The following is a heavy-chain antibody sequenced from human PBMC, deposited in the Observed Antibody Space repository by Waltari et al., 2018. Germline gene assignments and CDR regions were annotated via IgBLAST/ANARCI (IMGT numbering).Heavy chain of an antibody. CDR3: ARGSIAARAPFDY. Sequence: VQLQESGPGLVKPSETLSLTCTVSGGSISSYYWSWIRQPPGKGLEWIGYIYYSGSTNYNPSLKSRVTISVDTSKNQFSLKLSSVTAADTAVYYCARGSIAARAPFDYWGQGTLVTVSS. CDR1: GGSISSYY. V-gene: IGHV4-59*01. J-gene: IGHJ4*02. CDR2: IYYSGST. D-gene: IGHD6-6*01.